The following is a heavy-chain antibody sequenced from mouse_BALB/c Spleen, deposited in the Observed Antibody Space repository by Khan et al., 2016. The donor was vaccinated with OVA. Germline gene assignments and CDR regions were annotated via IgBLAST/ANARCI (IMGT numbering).Heavy chain of an antibody. CDR3: TRHGYVAWFTY. CDR2: IDPFSGGT. J-gene: IGHJ3*01. D-gene: IGHD2-2*01. Sequence: VQLQQSGPELMKPGASVKISCKASGYSFTSYYIHWVIQSHGKSLEWIGYIDPFSGGTTYNQKFKGKAILTVDKSSNTAYIHLINLTSEDSAVYYCTRHGYVAWFTYWGQGTLVTVSA. V-gene: IGHV1S135*01. CDR1: GYSFTSYY.